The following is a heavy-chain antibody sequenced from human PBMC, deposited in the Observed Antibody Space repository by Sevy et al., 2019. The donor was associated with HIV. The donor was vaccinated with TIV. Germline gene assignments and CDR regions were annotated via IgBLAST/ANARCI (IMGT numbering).Heavy chain of an antibody. Sequence: KAGASVKVSCKASGYTFTGYYMHWVRQAPGQGLEWMGRINPNSGGTNYAQKFQGRVTMTRDTSISTAYMELSRLRSDETAVYYCARAIWSATRDAFDIWGQGTMVTVSS. J-gene: IGHJ3*02. CDR1: GYTFTGYY. CDR2: INPNSGGT. D-gene: IGHD3-3*01. CDR3: ARAIWSATRDAFDI. V-gene: IGHV1-2*06.